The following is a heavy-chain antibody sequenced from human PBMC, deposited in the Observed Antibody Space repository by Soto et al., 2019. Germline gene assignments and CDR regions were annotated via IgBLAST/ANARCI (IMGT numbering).Heavy chain of an antibody. D-gene: IGHD3-22*01. V-gene: IGHV4-31*03. CDR3: ARGRITMIVDHFDY. Sequence: QVQLQESGPGLVKPSQTLSLTCTVSGGSISSGGYYWSWIRQLPGKGLEWIGYIYYSGSTYYNPSLKSRVTISVDTSKNQFSLKLSSVTAADTAVYYCARGRITMIVDHFDYWGQGTLVTVSS. CDR1: GGSISSGGYY. CDR2: IYYSGST. J-gene: IGHJ4*02.